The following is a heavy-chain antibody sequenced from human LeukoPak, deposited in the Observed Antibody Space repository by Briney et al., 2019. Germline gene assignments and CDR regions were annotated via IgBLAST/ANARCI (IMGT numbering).Heavy chain of an antibody. V-gene: IGHV4-59*12. D-gene: IGHD1-26*01. CDR2: IYYSGST. CDR3: ASTKWYSGSYLIDY. CDR1: GGSISSYY. J-gene: IGHJ4*02. Sequence: PSETLFLTCTVSGGSISSYYWSWIRQPPGKGLEWIGHIYYSGSTNYNPSLKSRVTISEDTSKNQFSLKLSSVTAADTAVYYCASTKWYSGSYLIDYWGQGTLVTVSP.